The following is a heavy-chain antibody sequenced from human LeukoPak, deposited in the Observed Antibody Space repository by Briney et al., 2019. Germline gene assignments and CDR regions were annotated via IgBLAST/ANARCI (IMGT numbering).Heavy chain of an antibody. CDR3: ATHRVVASAGWFDP. D-gene: IGHD2-2*01. J-gene: IGHJ5*02. V-gene: IGHV4-59*08. CDR1: GDSMSSYH. Sequence: SETLPLTCTVSGDSMSSYHWSWLRQPPGKGLEWIGYVIYIGRTNCNPSLKSRVIISVDKSKNQFSLKVNSVTAADTAVYYCATHRVVASAGWFDPWGQGTLVAVSS. CDR2: VIYIGRT.